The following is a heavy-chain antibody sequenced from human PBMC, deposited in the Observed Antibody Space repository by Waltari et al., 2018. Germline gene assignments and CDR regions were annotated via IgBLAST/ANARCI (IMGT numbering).Heavy chain of an antibody. J-gene: IGHJ6*02. D-gene: IGHD1-1*01. CDR2: ISHSGYS. CDR3: ARDDVGTGSYYYGMDV. V-gene: IGHV4-61*01. CDR1: GGSVTNTNYY. Sequence: QVQLQESGPGLVKPSETLSLTCTVSGGSVTNTNYYWSWIRQPPGKGLEWIAFISHSGYSNYNPSLKNRVTISVDTSKNQFSLKLSSVTAADTAVYFCARDDVGTGSYYYGMDVWGQGTTVAVSS.